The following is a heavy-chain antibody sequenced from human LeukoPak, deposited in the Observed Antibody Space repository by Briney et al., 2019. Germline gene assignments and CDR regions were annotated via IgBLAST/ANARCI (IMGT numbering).Heavy chain of an antibody. V-gene: IGHV3-23*01. J-gene: IGHJ4*02. D-gene: IGHD3-16*01. Sequence: PGGSLRLSCAASGYTFSSYAMCWVRQAPGEGLEWVSGISGSGGGTYYADSVKGRFTISRDNSKNTLYLQMNSVRAEDTAVYYCAKGGRATVLLLSYFDYWGQGALVTVST. CDR2: ISGSGGGT. CDR1: GYTFSSYA. CDR3: AKGGRATVLLLSYFDY.